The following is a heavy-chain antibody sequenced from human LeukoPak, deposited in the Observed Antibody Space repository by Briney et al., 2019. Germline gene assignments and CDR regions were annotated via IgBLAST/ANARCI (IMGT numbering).Heavy chain of an antibody. D-gene: IGHD2-15*01. V-gene: IGHV1-69*04. J-gene: IGHJ4*02. CDR2: IIPILGIA. CDR1: GGTFSSYA. CDR3: ARVSDRCSGGSCYFDY. Sequence: SVKVSCKASGGTFSSYAISWVRQAPGQGLEWMGRIIPILGIANYAQKFQGRVTITADKSTSTAYMELSSLRSEDTAVYYCARVSDRCSGGSCYFDYWGQGTLVTVSS.